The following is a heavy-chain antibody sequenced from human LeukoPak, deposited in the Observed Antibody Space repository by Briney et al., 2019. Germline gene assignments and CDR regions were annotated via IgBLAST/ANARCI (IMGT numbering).Heavy chain of an antibody. J-gene: IGHJ4*02. CDR1: GGSISSSSYY. CDR3: AGLWQWLAMD. Sequence: SETLSLTCTVSGGSISSSSYYWGWIRQPPGKGLEWIGSIYYSRSTYYNPSLKSRVTISVDTSKNQFSLKLSSVTAADTAVYYCAGLWQWLAMDWGQGTLVTVSS. D-gene: IGHD6-19*01. V-gene: IGHV4-39*01. CDR2: IYYSRST.